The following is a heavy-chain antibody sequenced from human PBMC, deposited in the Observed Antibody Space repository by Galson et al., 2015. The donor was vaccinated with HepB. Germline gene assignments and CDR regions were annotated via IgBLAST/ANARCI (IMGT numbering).Heavy chain of an antibody. J-gene: IGHJ2*01. CDR1: GFTFSSYG. CDR2: IWYDGSNK. CDR3: ARVSSEQDWYFDL. V-gene: IGHV3-33*01. Sequence: SLRLSCAASGFTFSSYGMHWVRQAPGKGLEWVAVIWYDGSNKYYADSVKGRFTISRDNSKNTLYLQMNSLRAEDTAVYYCARVSSEQDWYFDLWGRGTLVTVSS. D-gene: IGHD1/OR15-1a*01.